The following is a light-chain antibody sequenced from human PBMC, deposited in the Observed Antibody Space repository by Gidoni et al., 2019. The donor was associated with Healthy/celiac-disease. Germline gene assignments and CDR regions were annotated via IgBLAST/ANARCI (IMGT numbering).Light chain of an antibody. CDR2: GNS. CDR1: SSNIGAGYD. J-gene: IGLJ2*01. Sequence: QSVLTQPPSVSGAPGQRVTISCTGSSSNIGAGYDVHWYQLLPGTAPKLLIYGNSNRPSGVPDRFSGSKSGTSASLAITGLQAEDEADYYCQSYDSSLSGYVFGGGTKLTVL. CDR3: QSYDSSLSGYV. V-gene: IGLV1-40*01.